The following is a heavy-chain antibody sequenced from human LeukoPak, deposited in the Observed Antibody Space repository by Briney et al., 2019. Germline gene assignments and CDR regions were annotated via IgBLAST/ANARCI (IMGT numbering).Heavy chain of an antibody. D-gene: IGHD2-2*01. CDR1: GFTFSSYS. V-gene: IGHV3-21*01. Sequence: GGSLRLSCAASGFTFSSYSMNWVRQAPGKGLEWVSSISSSSSYIYYADSVKGRFTISRDNAKNSLYLQMNSLRAEDTAVYYCARDSRTPERCSSTSCYEDYWGQGTLVTVSS. CDR2: ISSSSSYI. J-gene: IGHJ4*02. CDR3: ARDSRTPERCSSTSCYEDY.